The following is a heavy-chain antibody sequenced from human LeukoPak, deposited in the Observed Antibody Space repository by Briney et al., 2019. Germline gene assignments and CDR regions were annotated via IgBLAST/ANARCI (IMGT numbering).Heavy chain of an antibody. CDR2: IYTSVIT. V-gene: IGHV4-4*07. D-gene: IGHD3-22*01. Sequence: SETLSLTCTVSGGSITNYYWSWIRQPAGKGLEWIGRIYTSVITDYNPSLRSRVTLSVDTSKNHFSLKLSSVTAADTAVYFCAREHRDYVGDGYYYGCWGQGTLVTVSS. CDR1: GGSITNYY. CDR3: AREHRDYVGDGYYYGC. J-gene: IGHJ4*02.